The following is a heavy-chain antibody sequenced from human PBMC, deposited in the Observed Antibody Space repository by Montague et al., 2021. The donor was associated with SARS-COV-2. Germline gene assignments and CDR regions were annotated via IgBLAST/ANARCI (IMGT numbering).Heavy chain of an antibody. CDR1: GVSINNYY. Sequence: SETLSLTCTVSGVSINNYYWSWIRQPPGKGLEWVGYIFYSGGSAAYNPSLQSRVTISVDTSKNQFSLNLNSVTAADTAVYYCARVGSQVVSGTWEYFQHWGQGILVSVSS. V-gene: IGHV4-59*01. D-gene: IGHD1-1*01. CDR2: IFYSGGSA. CDR3: ARVGSQVVSGTWEYFQH. J-gene: IGHJ1*01.